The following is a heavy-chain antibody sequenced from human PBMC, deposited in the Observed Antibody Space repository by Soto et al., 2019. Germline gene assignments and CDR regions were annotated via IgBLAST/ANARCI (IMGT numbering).Heavy chain of an antibody. Sequence: QVQLVQSGAEVKKPGASVKVSCKASGYTFTSYGISWVRQAPGQGLEWMGWISAYNGNTNYAQKLQGRVTMTTDTSTRTGYMELRSLSSDDTAVDYCARDKASGSYSDWGQGTLVTVSS. CDR1: GYTFTSYG. D-gene: IGHD1-26*01. J-gene: IGHJ4*02. CDR2: ISAYNGNT. CDR3: ARDKASGSYSD. V-gene: IGHV1-18*01.